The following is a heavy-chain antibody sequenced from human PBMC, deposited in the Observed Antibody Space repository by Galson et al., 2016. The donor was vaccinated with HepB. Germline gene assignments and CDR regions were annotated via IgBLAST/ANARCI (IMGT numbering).Heavy chain of an antibody. V-gene: IGHV4-39*01. J-gene: IGHJ6*03. Sequence: SETLSLTCSVSGGSVNSRTSYWDWVRQPPGKGLEWIGTTDYSGSSYYNPSLKSRVAISIDTSKNQISLRLNSVTAADTGVYYVARQPRQRTTWGVHFQFYMDVWGKGTTVTVS. CDR1: GGSVNSRTSY. D-gene: IGHD7-27*01. CDR2: TDYSGSS. CDR3: ARQPRQRTTWGVHFQFYMDV.